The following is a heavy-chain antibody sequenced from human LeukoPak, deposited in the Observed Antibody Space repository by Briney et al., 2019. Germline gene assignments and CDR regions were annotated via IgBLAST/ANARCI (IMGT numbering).Heavy chain of an antibody. CDR2: ISSSGSTI. J-gene: IGHJ4*02. D-gene: IGHD2-2*01. V-gene: IGHV3-48*03. CDR3: ARAFRQNIVVVPAAMGY. Sequence: PGGSLRLSCAASGFTFSSYEMNWVRQAPGKGLEWVSYISSSGSTIYYADSVKGRFTISRDNAKNSLYLQMNSLRAEDTAVYYCARAFRQNIVVVPAAMGYWGQGTLVTVSS. CDR1: GFTFSSYE.